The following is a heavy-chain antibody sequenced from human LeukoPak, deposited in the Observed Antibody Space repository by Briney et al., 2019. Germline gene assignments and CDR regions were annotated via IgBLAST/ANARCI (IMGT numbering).Heavy chain of an antibody. D-gene: IGHD1-26*01. CDR1: GFTFSGSA. CDR3: ASPSGSPNV. CDR2: IRSKTNDYAT. V-gene: IGHV3-73*01. Sequence: PGGSLRLSCAASGFTFSGSAMHWVRQASGKGLEWVGRIRSKTNDYATAYAASVKGRFTISRDDSKNTAYLQMNSLKTEDTAVYYCASPSGSPNVWGQGTTVTVSS. J-gene: IGHJ6*02.